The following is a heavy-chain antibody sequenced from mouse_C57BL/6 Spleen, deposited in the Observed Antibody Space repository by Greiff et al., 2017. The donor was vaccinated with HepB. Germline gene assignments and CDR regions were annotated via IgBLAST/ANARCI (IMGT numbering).Heavy chain of an antibody. J-gene: IGHJ1*03. D-gene: IGHD1-1*01. CDR2: ISSGSSTI. CDR1: GFTFSDYG. Sequence: EVQVVESGGGLVKPGGSLKLSCAASGFTFSDYGMHWVRQAPEKGLEWVAYISSGSSTIYYADTVKGRFTISRDNAKNTLFLQMTSLGSEDTAMYYWQKEITTVVAHWYFEVGGTGTTVTV. CDR3: QKEITTVVAHWYFEV. V-gene: IGHV5-17*01.